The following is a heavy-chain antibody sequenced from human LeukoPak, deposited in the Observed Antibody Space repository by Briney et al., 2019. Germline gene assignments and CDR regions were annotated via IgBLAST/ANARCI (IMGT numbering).Heavy chain of an antibody. J-gene: IGHJ5*02. CDR1: GFTFSSYS. V-gene: IGHV3-21*01. CDR2: ISSSSSYI. CDR3: AGEFCTNGVCYGFDP. Sequence: GGSLRLSCAASGFTFSSYSMNWVRQAPGKGLEWVSSISSSSSYIYYADSVKGRFTISRDNAKNSLYLQMNSLRAEDTAVYYCAGEFCTNGVCYGFDPWGQGTLVTVSS. D-gene: IGHD2-8*01.